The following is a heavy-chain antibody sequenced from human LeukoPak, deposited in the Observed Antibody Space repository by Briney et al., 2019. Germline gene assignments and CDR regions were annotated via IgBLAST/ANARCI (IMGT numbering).Heavy chain of an antibody. CDR2: IKSKTDGGTT. CDR1: GFTFSDAW. Sequence: GRSLGLSCAASGFTFSDAWMNWVRQAPGKGLEWVGRIKSKTDGGTTDYAAPVKGRFTISRDDSKNTLYLQMNSLKTEDTAVYYCTTRNLHSSGWSWGQGTLVTVSS. D-gene: IGHD6-19*01. V-gene: IGHV3-15*07. CDR3: TTRNLHSSGWS. J-gene: IGHJ5*02.